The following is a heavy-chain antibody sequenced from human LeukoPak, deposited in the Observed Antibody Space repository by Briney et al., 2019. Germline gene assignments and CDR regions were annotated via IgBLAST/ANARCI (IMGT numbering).Heavy chain of an antibody. CDR3: ATDVRCSSTSCYSNYFDY. V-gene: IGHV1-24*01. CDR1: GYTLTELS. J-gene: IGHJ4*02. Sequence: ASVKVSRKVSGYTLTELSMHWVRQAPGKGGGRGGGFDPEDGETIYAQKFQGRVTMTEDTSTDTAYMELSSLRSEDTAVYYCATDVRCSSTSCYSNYFDYWGQGTLVTVSS. CDR2: FDPEDGET. D-gene: IGHD2-2*02.